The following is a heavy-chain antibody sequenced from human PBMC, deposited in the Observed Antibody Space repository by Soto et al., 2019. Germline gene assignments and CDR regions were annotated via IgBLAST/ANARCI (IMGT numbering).Heavy chain of an antibody. V-gene: IGHV3-23*01. Sequence: PGGSMRLSCVAAGFTCRNFAMAWVRQAPGEGLEWVSAISGSGDDTFYADSMKGRFTISRDNSKDTLYLQINSLRAEDTAVYYCANPIPKTGTTFGFWGQGTLVTVSS. D-gene: IGHD1-1*01. CDR3: ANPIPKTGTTFGF. CDR2: ISGSGDDT. CDR1: GFTCRNFA. J-gene: IGHJ4*02.